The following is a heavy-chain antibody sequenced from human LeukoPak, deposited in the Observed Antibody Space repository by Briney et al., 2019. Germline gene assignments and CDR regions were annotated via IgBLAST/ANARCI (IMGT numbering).Heavy chain of an antibody. Sequence: SETLSLTCTVSGYSISSGYYWGWIRQPPGKGLEWIGSIYHSGSTYYNPSLKSQVTISVDTSKNQFSLKLSSVTAADTAVYYCATSSLKWDLSHDYWGQGSLVTVSS. D-gene: IGHD1-26*01. CDR1: GYSISSGYY. CDR3: ATSSLKWDLSHDY. CDR2: IYHSGST. V-gene: IGHV4-38-2*02. J-gene: IGHJ4*02.